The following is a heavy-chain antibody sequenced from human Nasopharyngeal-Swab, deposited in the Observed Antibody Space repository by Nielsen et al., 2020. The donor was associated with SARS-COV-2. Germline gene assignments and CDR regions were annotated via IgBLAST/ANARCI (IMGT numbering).Heavy chain of an antibody. CDR2: INHSGST. CDR1: GGSFSGYY. J-gene: IGHJ4*02. V-gene: IGHV4-34*01. Sequence: SETLSLTCAVYGGSFSGYYWSWIRQPPGKGLEWIGEINHSGSTNYNPSLKSRVTISVDTSKNQFSLKRTSVTAADTAVYYCARPRPGERWSRSWYFDYWGRGTRSPSPQ. CDR3: ARPRPGERWSRSWYFDY. D-gene: IGHD6-13*01.